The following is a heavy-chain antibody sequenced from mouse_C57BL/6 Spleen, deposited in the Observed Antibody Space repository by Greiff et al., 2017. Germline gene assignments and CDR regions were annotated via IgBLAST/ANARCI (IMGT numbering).Heavy chain of an antibody. Sequence: QVQLQQPGAELVKPGASVKLSCKASGYTFPSYWITWVKQRPGQGLEWIGDIYPGSGSTNYNEKFKSKATLTVDTSSSTAYMQLSSLPSEDSAVYYCAVYYDGSSLDYWGQGTTVTVSS. D-gene: IGHD1-1*01. CDR2: IYPGSGST. J-gene: IGHJ2*01. CDR3: AVYYDGSSLDY. V-gene: IGHV1-55*01. CDR1: GYTFPSYW.